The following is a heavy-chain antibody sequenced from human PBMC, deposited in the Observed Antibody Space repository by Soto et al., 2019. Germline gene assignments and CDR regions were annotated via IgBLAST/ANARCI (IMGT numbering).Heavy chain of an antibody. Sequence: QVQLVESGGGLVKPGGSLRLSCAASGFTFSDYYMSWIRQAPGKGLEWVSYISSSGSTIYYADSVKGRFTISRDNAKNSLYLQMNSLRAEDSAVYYCARVLGVSVAGTNSRIYYYYGMDVWGQGTTVTVSS. CDR1: GFTFSDYY. CDR2: ISSSGSTI. D-gene: IGHD6-19*01. J-gene: IGHJ6*02. V-gene: IGHV3-11*01. CDR3: ARVLGVSVAGTNSRIYYYYGMDV.